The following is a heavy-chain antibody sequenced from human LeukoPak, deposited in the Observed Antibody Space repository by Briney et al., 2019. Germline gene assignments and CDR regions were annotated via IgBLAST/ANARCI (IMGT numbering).Heavy chain of an antibody. CDR2: MSITGNT. Sequence: SETLSLTCTVSGASVTDYYWPWIRQPAGRGLEWIGRMSITGNTYYSPSLESRVTISVDGSKNQFSLNLTSLTAADTAVYYCARLEGSGAPVYWGQGILVTVSS. V-gene: IGHV4-4*07. J-gene: IGHJ4*02. CDR1: GASVTDYY. D-gene: IGHD3-10*01. CDR3: ARLEGSGAPVY.